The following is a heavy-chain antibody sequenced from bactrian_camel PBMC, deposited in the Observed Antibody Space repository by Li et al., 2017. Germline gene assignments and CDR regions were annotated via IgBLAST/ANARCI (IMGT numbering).Heavy chain of an antibody. D-gene: IGHD6*01. J-gene: IGHJ4*01. V-gene: IGHV3S53*01. CDR3: AAEVERSEYWGSYFSWAH. CDR1: GKTYTTYS. CDR2: IDSDGRT. Sequence: HVQLVESGGGSVQAGGSLRLSCAASGKTYTTYSMAWFRQAPGKEREGVAAIDSDGRTNYADSVKGRFAISKDNAQNLDLQMNSLKTEDTGVYYCAAEVERSEYWGSYFSWAHWGQGTQVTVS.